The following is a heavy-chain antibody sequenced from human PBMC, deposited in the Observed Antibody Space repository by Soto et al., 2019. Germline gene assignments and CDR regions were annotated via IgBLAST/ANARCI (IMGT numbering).Heavy chain of an antibody. V-gene: IGHV1-18*04. CDR3: ARKSLSNFNWFDP. Sequence: VASVKGSCKASCYTFTNYGITWVGQAPGQGLEWMGWINADYGNTNYEQKFQGRVTMSTDTSTNTAYMELRSLRSDDAAVYYCARKSLSNFNWFDPWGQGTLVTVSS. CDR2: INADYGNT. CDR1: CYTFTNYG. D-gene: IGHD4-4*01. J-gene: IGHJ5*02.